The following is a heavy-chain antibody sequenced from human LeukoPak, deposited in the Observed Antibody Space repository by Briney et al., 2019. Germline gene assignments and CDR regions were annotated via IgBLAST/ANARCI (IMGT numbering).Heavy chain of an antibody. D-gene: IGHD2-2*01. V-gene: IGHV5-51*01. CDR1: GYSFTSYW. J-gene: IGHJ6*02. Sequence: GESLRISCKGSGYSFTSYWNGWVRQMPGKGLEWMGIIYPGDSDTRYSPSFQGQVTISADKSISTAYLQWSSLKASDTAMYHCARLYCSSTSCPWDGMDVWGQGTTVTVSS. CDR3: ARLYCSSTSCPWDGMDV. CDR2: IYPGDSDT.